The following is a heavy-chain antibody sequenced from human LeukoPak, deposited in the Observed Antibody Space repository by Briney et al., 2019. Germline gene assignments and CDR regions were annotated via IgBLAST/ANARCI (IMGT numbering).Heavy chain of an antibody. CDR3: AREAVVVPANWFDP. Sequence: PGGSLRLSCAASGFTFSSYWMHWVRQAPGKGLVWVSRINSDGSSTSYADSVKGRFTTSRDNAKNTLYLQMNRLRAEDTAVYYCAREAVVVPANWFDPWGQGTLVTVSS. D-gene: IGHD2-2*01. CDR2: INSDGSST. J-gene: IGHJ5*02. CDR1: GFTFSSYW. V-gene: IGHV3-74*01.